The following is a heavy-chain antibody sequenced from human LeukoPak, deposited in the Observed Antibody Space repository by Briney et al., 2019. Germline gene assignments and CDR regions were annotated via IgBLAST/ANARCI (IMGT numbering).Heavy chain of an antibody. D-gene: IGHD6-13*01. CDR3: AKSPDSRNSYFGY. CDR2: ISAYNGNT. J-gene: IGHJ4*02. V-gene: IGHV1-18*01. CDR1: GYTFTSYG. Sequence: GASETVSRKASGYTFTSYGISWVRQPPGQGLVWMGWISAYNGNTNYAQKLQGRVTMTTDTSTSTAYKELTSLRCDDTAVYYCAKSPDSRNSYFGYWGQGTLVTVSS.